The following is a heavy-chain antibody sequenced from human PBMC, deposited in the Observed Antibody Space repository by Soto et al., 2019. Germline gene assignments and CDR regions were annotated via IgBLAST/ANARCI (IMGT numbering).Heavy chain of an antibody. Sequence: GASVKVSCKASGGTFSSYAISWVRQAPGQGLEWMGGIIPIFGTANYAQKFQGRVTITADESTSTAYMELSSLRSEDTAVYYCARAASYSSRWYSGLDYWGQGTLVTVYS. V-gene: IGHV1-69*13. CDR3: ARAASYSSRWYSGLDY. J-gene: IGHJ4*02. CDR2: IIPIFGTA. CDR1: GGTFSSYA. D-gene: IGHD6-13*01.